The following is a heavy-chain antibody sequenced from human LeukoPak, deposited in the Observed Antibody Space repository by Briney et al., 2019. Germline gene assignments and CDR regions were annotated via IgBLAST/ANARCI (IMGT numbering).Heavy chain of an antibody. V-gene: IGHV4-59*08. CDR1: GGSISSYY. J-gene: IGHJ5*02. CDR2: IYYSGST. Sequence: SETLSLTCTVSGGSISSYYWSWIRHPPGKGLEWIGYIYYSGSTNYNPSLKSRVTISVDTSKNQFSLKLSSVTAADTAVYYCARHEGGTGDWFDPWGQGTLVTVSS. CDR3: ARHEGGTGDWFDP. D-gene: IGHD1-26*01.